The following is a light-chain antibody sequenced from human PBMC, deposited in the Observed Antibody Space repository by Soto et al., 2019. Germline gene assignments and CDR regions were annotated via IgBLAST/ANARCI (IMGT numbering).Light chain of an antibody. CDR2: GAS. J-gene: IGKJ2*01. CDR1: QSVSSN. V-gene: IGKV3-15*01. CDR3: QQYYIFPYT. Sequence: EIVMTQSPATLSVSPGERATLSCRASQSVSSNLAWYQQKPGQAPRLLIYGASTRATGFPARFSGSGSGTEFTLTISSLQAEDVAVYYCQQYYIFPYTFGRGTKLEIK.